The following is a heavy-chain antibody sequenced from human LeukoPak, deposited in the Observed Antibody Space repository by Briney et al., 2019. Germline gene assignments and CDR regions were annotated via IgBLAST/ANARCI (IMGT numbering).Heavy chain of an antibody. CDR3: ARDSGITGTTGAIDY. D-gene: IGHD1-20*01. J-gene: IGHJ4*02. V-gene: IGHV1-2*06. CDR2: INTNSGGT. Sequence: ASVKVSCKASGYTFTGYYMHWVRQAPGQGLEWMGRINTNSGGTNHAQKFQGRVTMTRDTSITTAYMELSRLRSDDTAVYYCARDSGITGTTGAIDYWGQGTLVTVSS. CDR1: GYTFTGYY.